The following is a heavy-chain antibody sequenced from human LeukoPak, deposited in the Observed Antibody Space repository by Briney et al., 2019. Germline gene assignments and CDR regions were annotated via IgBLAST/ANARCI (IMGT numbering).Heavy chain of an antibody. CDR1: GFTVSDNY. V-gene: IGHV3-66*01. J-gene: IGHJ4*02. Sequence: GGSLRLSCADSGFTVSDNYMSWVRQAPGKGLEWVSVIYSGGSTNYADSVKGRFTISRDNSKNTLYLQMDSLRADDTAVYYCARDPGYSYGLDYWGQGTLVTVSS. D-gene: IGHD5-18*01. CDR3: ARDPGYSYGLDY. CDR2: IYSGGST.